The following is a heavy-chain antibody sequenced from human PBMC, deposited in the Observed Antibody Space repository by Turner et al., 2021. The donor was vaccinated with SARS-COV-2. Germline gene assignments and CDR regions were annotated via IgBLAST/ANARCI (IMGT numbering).Heavy chain of an antibody. Sequence: VQLVESGGDFVHPGGSLRLSCVGSGFTFSDHWMHWVRQGPGKGLVWVSRISDDGSSASYGGSVRGRFTVSRDNAKITLYLQMNSLRPDDTGVYYCTRRGIAAAGNDYWGQGTLVTVSS. CDR3: TRRGIAAAGNDY. CDR1: GFTFSDHW. V-gene: IGHV3-74*01. D-gene: IGHD6-13*01. J-gene: IGHJ4*02. CDR2: ISDDGSSA.